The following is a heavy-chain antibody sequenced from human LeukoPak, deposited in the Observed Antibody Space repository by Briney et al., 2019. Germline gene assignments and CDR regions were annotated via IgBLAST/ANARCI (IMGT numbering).Heavy chain of an antibody. Sequence: PGGSLKLSCAASGFIFSSYSMNWVRQAPGKGLEWVSSISSSSTYIYYADSVKGRFTISRDNAKNSLYLQMNSLRAKDTAVYYCAKDLSYGDLRYYFDYWGQGTLVTVSS. D-gene: IGHD4-17*01. V-gene: IGHV3-21*01. J-gene: IGHJ4*02. CDR3: AKDLSYGDLRYYFDY. CDR2: ISSSSTYI. CDR1: GFIFSSYS.